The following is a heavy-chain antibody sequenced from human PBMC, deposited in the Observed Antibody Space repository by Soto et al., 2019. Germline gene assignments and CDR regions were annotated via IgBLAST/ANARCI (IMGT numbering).Heavy chain of an antibody. J-gene: IGHJ4*02. D-gene: IGHD1-26*01. CDR1: GGSISSYY. V-gene: IGHV4-59*01. CDR3: VRGVGSSPLGF. CDR2: IYHTGSP. Sequence: SETLSLTCTVSGGSISSYYWSWVRQASGKTLEWIGYIYHTGSPNYNPSLKSRATISMDTSKNQVSLNLPSATAADTAVYYCVRGVGSSPLGFWGPGSPVTVSS.